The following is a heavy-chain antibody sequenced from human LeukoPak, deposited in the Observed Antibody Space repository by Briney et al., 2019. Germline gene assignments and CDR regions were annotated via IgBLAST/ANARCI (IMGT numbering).Heavy chain of an antibody. CDR1: GFTVSSSY. CDR2: IYSGGST. D-gene: IGHD6-13*01. CDR3: VSFSSSWYYYYMDV. V-gene: IGHV3-53*01. J-gene: IGHJ6*03. Sequence: GGSLRLSCAASGFTVSSSYMSWVRQAPGKGLEWVSVIYSGGSTFYADSVRGRFTISRDNSKNTLYLQMNSLRAEDTAVYYCVSFSSSWYYYYMDVWGKGTTVTVSS.